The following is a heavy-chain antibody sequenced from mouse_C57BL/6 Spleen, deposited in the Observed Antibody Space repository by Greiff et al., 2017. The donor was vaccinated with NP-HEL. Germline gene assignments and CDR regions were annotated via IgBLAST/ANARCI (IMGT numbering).Heavy chain of an antibody. CDR2: IDPSDSYT. J-gene: IGHJ1*03. V-gene: IGHV1-50*01. Sequence: VQLQQSGAELVKPGASVKLSCKASGYTFTSYWMQWVKQRPGQGLEWIGEIDPSDSYTNYNQKFKGKATLTVDTSSSTAYMQLSSLTSEDSAVYYCARYSRYFDVWGTGTTVTVSS. CDR3: ARYSRYFDV. CDR1: GYTFTSYW.